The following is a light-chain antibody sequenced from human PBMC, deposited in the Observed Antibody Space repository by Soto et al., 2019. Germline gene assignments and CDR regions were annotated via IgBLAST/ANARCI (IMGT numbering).Light chain of an antibody. Sequence: DIQMTQSPSSLSASVGDRVTITCRASQTITTYLNWYQQKPGKAPRLLIYGASTLQRGVTSRFTGSGSGTDFTLTISSLQPEDFATYHCEQRHSTPWTFGQGTKVEIK. CDR2: GAS. CDR1: QTITTY. CDR3: EQRHSTPWT. V-gene: IGKV1-39*01. J-gene: IGKJ1*01.